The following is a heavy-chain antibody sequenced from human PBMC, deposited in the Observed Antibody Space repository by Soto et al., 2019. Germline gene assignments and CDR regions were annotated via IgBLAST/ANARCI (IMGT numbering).Heavy chain of an antibody. V-gene: IGHV3-33*01. J-gene: IGHJ4*02. CDR2: IWYDGSSK. CDR1: GFTFSGYG. CDR3: ARDYRYYGSGSIDY. D-gene: IGHD3-10*01. Sequence: QVQLVESGGGVVQPGRSLRLSCAASGFTFSGYGMHWGRQAPGKGLEWVAVIWYDGSSKDYADSVKGRFTISRDNSKNPMYLQMNSLRGEDTAVYYCARDYRYYGSGSIDYWGQGTLVTVSS.